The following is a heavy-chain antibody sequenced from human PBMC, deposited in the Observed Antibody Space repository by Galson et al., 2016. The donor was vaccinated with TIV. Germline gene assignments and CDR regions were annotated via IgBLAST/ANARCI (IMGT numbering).Heavy chain of an antibody. CDR1: GHNFTDYY. D-gene: IGHD2-8*01. V-gene: IGHV1-69-2*01. J-gene: IGHJ6*02. Sequence: VKVSCKVSGHNFTDYYMHWMQQAPGKGFEWMGHVDPEDGKTKYAAKFQGRVTMTADTSTDTAYMELSYLRSEDTAIYYCTTVRLRGSGGMDVWGQGTTVVVSS. CDR2: VDPEDGKT. CDR3: TTVRLRGSGGMDV.